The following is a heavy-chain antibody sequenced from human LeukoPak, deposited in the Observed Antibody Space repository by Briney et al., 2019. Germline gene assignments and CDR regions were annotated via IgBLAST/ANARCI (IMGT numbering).Heavy chain of an antibody. CDR1: GGSISSSSYY. J-gene: IGHJ4*02. V-gene: IGHV4-39*01. Sequence: PSETLSLTCTVSGGSISSSSYYWGWIRQPPGKGLEWIGSIYYSGSTYYNPSLKSRVTISVDTSKNQFSLKLSSVTAADTAVYYCARHSRTYNRYYYDSSGYLHYWGQGTLVTVPS. CDR2: IYYSGST. CDR3: ARHSRTYNRYYYDSSGYLHY. D-gene: IGHD3-22*01.